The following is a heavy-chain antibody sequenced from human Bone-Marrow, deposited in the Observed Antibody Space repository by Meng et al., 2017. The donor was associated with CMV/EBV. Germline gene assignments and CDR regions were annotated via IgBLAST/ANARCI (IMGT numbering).Heavy chain of an antibody. V-gene: IGHV4-59*12. CDR1: GGSISSYY. CDR3: ARLRPFDY. J-gene: IGHJ4*02. Sequence: SETLSLTCTVSGGSISSYYWSWIRQPPGKGLEWIGNIYYSGSTYYNPSLKSRVTISVDTSKNQFSLNLSSVTAADTAVYYCARLRPFDYWDQGTLVTVSS. CDR2: IYYSGST.